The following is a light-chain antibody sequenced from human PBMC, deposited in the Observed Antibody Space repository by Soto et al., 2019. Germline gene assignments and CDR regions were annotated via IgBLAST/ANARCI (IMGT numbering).Light chain of an antibody. CDR3: QQYNNWPRT. Sequence: EIVLTQSPGTLSLSPGERATLSCRASQSVSSYLAWYQQKPGQAPRLLIYDASTRATGIPARFSGSGSGTEFTLTISSLQSADFAVYYCQQYNNWPRTFGLGTKVDIK. CDR2: DAS. CDR1: QSVSSY. V-gene: IGKV3-15*01. J-gene: IGKJ1*01.